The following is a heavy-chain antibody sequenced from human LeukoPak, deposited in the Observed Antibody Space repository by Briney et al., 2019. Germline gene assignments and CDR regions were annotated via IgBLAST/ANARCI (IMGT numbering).Heavy chain of an antibody. CDR1: GFTFSSYW. J-gene: IGHJ6*03. CDR3: AKPFMVGATGYYYYYMDV. CDR2: INSDGSST. V-gene: IGHV3-74*01. D-gene: IGHD1-26*01. Sequence: GGSLRLSCAASGFTFSSYWMHWVRQAPGKGLVWVSRINSDGSSTSYADSVKGRFTISRDNAKNSLYLQMNSLRAEDTAVYYCAKPFMVGATGYYYYYMDVWGEGTTVTVSS.